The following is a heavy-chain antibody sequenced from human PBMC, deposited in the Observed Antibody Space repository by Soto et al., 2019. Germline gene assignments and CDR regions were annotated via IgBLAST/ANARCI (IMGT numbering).Heavy chain of an antibody. CDR3: ASHLAAAGGDYGY. J-gene: IGHJ4*02. Sequence: QLQLQESGPGLVKPSETLSLTCTVSGDSVSSSNYYWGWIRHPPGRGLECIGRIVHGGNTHYNPSLKRRVTISVDTSKSQFSLKLSSVAASDTSIYYCASHLAAAGGDYGYWGQATLVTVSS. D-gene: IGHD2-21*01. V-gene: IGHV4-39*01. CDR1: GDSVSSSNYY. CDR2: IVHGGNT.